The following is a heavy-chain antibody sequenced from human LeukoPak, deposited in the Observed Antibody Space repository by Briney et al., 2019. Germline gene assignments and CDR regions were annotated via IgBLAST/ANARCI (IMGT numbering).Heavy chain of an antibody. J-gene: IGHJ3*02. CDR2: LSHSGSS. V-gene: IGHV4-59*01. CDR3: ARARYANAWYAFDI. D-gene: IGHD2-2*01. Sequence: SETLPLTCTVSGGSFSSYYWSWIRRPPGRGLEWIAYLSHSGSSDSNPSLTSRVTTLVDTSKNQFSLKLTSVTAADTAVYYCARARYANAWYAFDIWGHGTMVTVSS. CDR1: GGSFSSYY.